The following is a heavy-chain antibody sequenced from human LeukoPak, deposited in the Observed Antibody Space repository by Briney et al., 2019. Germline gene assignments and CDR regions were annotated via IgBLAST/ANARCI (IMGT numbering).Heavy chain of an antibody. CDR3: ARRSDTAMVFDDY. Sequence: SETLSLTCAVYGGSFSGYYWSWIRQPPGKGVEWIGEINHSGSTNYNPSLKRRVTMSVDTSKNQFSLELSSVTAADTAVYYCARRSDTAMVFDDYWGQGTLVTVSS. J-gene: IGHJ4*02. V-gene: IGHV4-34*01. D-gene: IGHD5-18*01. CDR1: GGSFSGYY. CDR2: INHSGST.